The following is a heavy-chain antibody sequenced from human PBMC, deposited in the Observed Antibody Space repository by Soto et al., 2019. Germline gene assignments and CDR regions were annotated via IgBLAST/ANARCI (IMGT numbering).Heavy chain of an antibody. V-gene: IGHV1-8*01. D-gene: IGHD3-3*01. CDR2: MNPNSGNT. CDR1: GYTFTSYD. CDR3: ARGTYYDFWSGYRGGGTGFDP. Sequence: GASLKVSCKASGYTFTSYDINWVRRATGQGLEWMGWMNPNSGNTSYAQKFQGKVTMTRNTTISTANMELSSLRSEDTAVYYCARGTYYDFWSGYRGGGTGFDPWGQGTLVTVSS. J-gene: IGHJ5*02.